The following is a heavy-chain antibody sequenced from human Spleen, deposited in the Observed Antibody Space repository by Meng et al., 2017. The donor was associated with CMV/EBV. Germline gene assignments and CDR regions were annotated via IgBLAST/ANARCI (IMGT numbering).Heavy chain of an antibody. J-gene: IGHJ3*02. Sequence: ASVKVSCKASGYTFTNYYMHWVRQAPGQGLEWMGIINPSGGSTSYAQKFQGRVTMTRDTSTSTAYVELSSLRSEDTAVYYCAREGLTSSSSRLEAFDIWGQGTMVTVSS. CDR3: AREGLTSSSSRLEAFDI. CDR2: INPSGGST. V-gene: IGHV1-46*01. D-gene: IGHD6-6*01. CDR1: GYTFTNYY.